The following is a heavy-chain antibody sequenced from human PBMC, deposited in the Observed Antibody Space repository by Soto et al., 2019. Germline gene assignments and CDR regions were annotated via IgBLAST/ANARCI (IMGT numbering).Heavy chain of an antibody. Sequence: QVLLVESGGGLVKAGGSLRLSCAASGFIFSDYYMSWVRQTPGKGLEWISYISTRSTYTNYADSVKGRFTISRDNTKNSLYLQMDSLRVEDTAVYYCARDLAWKREKVGRYYYGMDVWGQGTTVTVSS. D-gene: IGHD1-1*01. CDR1: GFIFSDYY. V-gene: IGHV3-11*06. CDR2: ISTRSTYT. CDR3: ARDLAWKREKVGRYYYGMDV. J-gene: IGHJ6*02.